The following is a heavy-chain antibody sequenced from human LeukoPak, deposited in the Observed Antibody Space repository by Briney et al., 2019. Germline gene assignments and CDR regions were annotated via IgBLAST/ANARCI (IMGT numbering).Heavy chain of an antibody. V-gene: IGHV3-21*01. CDR3: ARLEGSGKLGWFDP. D-gene: IGHD3-10*01. CDR1: GFTFSSYS. CDR2: ISSSSSYI. Sequence: PGGSLRLSCAASGFTFSSYSMNWARQAPGKELEWVSSISSSSSYIYYADSVKGRFTISRDNAKNSLYLQMNSLRAEDTAVYYCARLEGSGKLGWFDPWGQGTLVTVSS. J-gene: IGHJ5*02.